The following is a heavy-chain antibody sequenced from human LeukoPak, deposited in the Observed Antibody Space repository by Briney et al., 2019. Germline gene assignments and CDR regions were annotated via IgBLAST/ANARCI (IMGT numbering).Heavy chain of an antibody. Sequence: GESLKISCKGSGYSFISYWIGWVRQMPGKGLEWMGIIYPGDSDTRYGPSFQGQVTISADKSISTAYLQWSSLKASDTAMYYCARHRAIAAATYLDYWGQGTLVTVSS. J-gene: IGHJ4*02. D-gene: IGHD6-13*01. CDR3: ARHRAIAAATYLDY. CDR1: GYSFISYW. V-gene: IGHV5-51*01. CDR2: IYPGDSDT.